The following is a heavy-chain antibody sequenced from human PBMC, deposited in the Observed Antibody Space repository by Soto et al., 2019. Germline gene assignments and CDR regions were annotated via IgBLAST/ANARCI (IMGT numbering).Heavy chain of an antibody. D-gene: IGHD2-15*01. CDR3: ARQLASDIVVVVAATNFDY. CDR2: IYYSGST. CDR1: GGSISSSSYY. J-gene: IGHJ4*02. Sequence: SETLSLTCTVSGGSISSSSYYWGWIRQPQGKGLEWIGSIYYSGSTYYNPSLKSRVTISVDTSKNQFSLKLSSVTAADTAVYYCARQLASDIVVVVAATNFDYWGQGTQVTVSS. V-gene: IGHV4-39*01.